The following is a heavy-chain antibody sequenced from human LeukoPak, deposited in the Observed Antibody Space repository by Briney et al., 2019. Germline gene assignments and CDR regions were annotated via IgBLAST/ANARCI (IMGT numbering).Heavy chain of an antibody. V-gene: IGHV3-64*01. Sequence: QPGGSLRLSCAASGFTFSSYAMHWVRQAPGKGLEYVSAISSNGGSTSYANSVKGRFTIPRDNSKNTLYLQMGSLRAEDMAVYYCAREAGIVVRCSDYWGQGTLVTVSS. J-gene: IGHJ4*02. CDR1: GFTFSSYA. CDR2: ISSNGGST. D-gene: IGHD6-19*01. CDR3: AREAGIVVRCSDY.